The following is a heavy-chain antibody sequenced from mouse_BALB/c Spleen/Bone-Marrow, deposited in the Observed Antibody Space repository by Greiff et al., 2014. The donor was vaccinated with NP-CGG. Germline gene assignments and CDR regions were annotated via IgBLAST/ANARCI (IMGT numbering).Heavy chain of an antibody. D-gene: IGHD1-1*01. CDR3: AAITTVVARYAMDY. CDR1: GFTFSSFG. Sequence: DVKLVESGGGLVQPGGSRKLSCAASGFTFSSFGMHWVRQAPEKGLEWVAYISSGSSTIYYADTVKGRFTISRDNPKNNLFLQMTSLRSEDTAMYYCAAITTVVARYAMDYWGQGTSVTVSS. CDR2: ISSGSSTI. J-gene: IGHJ4*01. V-gene: IGHV5-17*02.